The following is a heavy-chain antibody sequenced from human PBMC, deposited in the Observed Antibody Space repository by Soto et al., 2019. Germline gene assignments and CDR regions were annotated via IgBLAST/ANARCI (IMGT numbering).Heavy chain of an antibody. V-gene: IGHV1-69*12. CDR3: ARGAATKIVVVMYDAHEI. D-gene: IGHD3-22*01. Sequence: QVHLVQSGAEVKEPGSSVKVSCKASGATLDTFINFGITWVRRAPGQGLEWMGGILPVFGTPHYAQKFQGRVTIRADESTRTAYMELSSLRSEDTAVYYCARGAATKIVVVMYDAHEIWGQGTMVTVSS. CDR2: ILPVFGTP. CDR1: GATLDTFINFG. J-gene: IGHJ3*02.